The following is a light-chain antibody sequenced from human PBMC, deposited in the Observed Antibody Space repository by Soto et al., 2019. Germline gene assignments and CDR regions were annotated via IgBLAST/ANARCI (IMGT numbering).Light chain of an antibody. CDR3: QQRSDGPIT. CDR1: QSVTTK. J-gene: IGKJ5*01. CDR2: DAS. V-gene: IGKV3-11*01. Sequence: EIVLTQSPATLSLSPGERATLSCRASQSVTTKLGWYQQKSGQAPSLLIYDASKRAAGIPARFSGSGSGTDFTLTISSLEPEDVAVYYCQQRSDGPITFGQGTRLEIK.